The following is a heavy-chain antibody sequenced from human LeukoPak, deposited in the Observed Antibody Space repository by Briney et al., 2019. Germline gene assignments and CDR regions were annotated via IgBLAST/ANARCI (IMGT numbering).Heavy chain of an antibody. CDR2: ISYDGSNK. Sequence: PGGSLRLSCAASGFTFSSYSMNWVRQAPGKGLEWVAVISYDGSNKKYADSVKGRFTISRDNAKNSLYLQMNSLRAEDTAVYYCARDRYFSYWGQGTLVTVSS. CDR1: GFTFSSYS. CDR3: ARDRYFSY. D-gene: IGHD2-21*01. V-gene: IGHV3-30*03. J-gene: IGHJ4*02.